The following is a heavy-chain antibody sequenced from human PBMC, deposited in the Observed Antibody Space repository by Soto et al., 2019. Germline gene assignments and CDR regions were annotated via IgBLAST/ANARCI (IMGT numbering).Heavy chain of an antibody. CDR1: GYSFSNKG. Sequence: QVQLVQSGAEVKKPGASVMVSCQASGYSFSNKGISWVRQAPGQGFEWMGWINGDNGNTNYAQKLRGRVNMYTDTITSTAYMELRSLRSDDTGVYYCARDLGYGDYGSDFWGQGTLVTVS. J-gene: IGHJ4*02. V-gene: IGHV1-18*01. D-gene: IGHD4-17*01. CDR3: ARDLGYGDYGSDF. CDR2: INGDNGNT.